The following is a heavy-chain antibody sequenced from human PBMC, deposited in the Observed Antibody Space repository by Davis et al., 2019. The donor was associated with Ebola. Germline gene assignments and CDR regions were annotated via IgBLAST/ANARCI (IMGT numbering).Heavy chain of an antibody. Sequence: ASVKVSCKAFGYTFTNYYVHWVRQAPGQGLEWMGVINPSAGYTNYAQKLQGRVTITRDTSTSTVYMEVRRLRSDDTAVYYCARDGPDYYGLDVWGQGTTVTVSS. CDR3: ARDGPDYYGLDV. J-gene: IGHJ6*02. V-gene: IGHV1-46*01. CDR1: GYTFTNYY. CDR2: INPSAGYT.